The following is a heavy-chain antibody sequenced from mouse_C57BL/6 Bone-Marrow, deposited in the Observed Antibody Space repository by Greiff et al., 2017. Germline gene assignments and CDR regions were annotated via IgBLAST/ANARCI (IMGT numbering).Heavy chain of an antibody. Sequence: QVQLQQSGPELVKPGASVKISCKASGYAFSSSWMNWVKQRPGKGLEWIGRIYPGDGDTNYNGKFKGKATLTADKTSSTAYMQLSSLTSEDSAVYFCARRAFPTVVARGYYYAMDYGGQGTSVTVSS. J-gene: IGHJ4*01. CDR1: GYAFSSSW. V-gene: IGHV1-82*01. D-gene: IGHD1-1*01. CDR2: IYPGDGDT. CDR3: ARRAFPTVVARGYYYAMDY.